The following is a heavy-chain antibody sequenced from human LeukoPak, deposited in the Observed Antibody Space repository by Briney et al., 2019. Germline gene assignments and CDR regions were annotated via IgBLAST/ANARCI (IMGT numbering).Heavy chain of an antibody. Sequence: EGSLRLSCAASGFTLSSYWMSWVRQAPGKGLEWVANIKQDGSEKYYVDSVKGRFTISRDNAKNSLYLQMNSLRAEDTAVYYCARYTGGFDPWGQGTLVTVSS. D-gene: IGHD2-2*02. CDR2: IKQDGSEK. V-gene: IGHV3-7*01. J-gene: IGHJ5*02. CDR1: GFTLSSYW. CDR3: ARYTGGFDP.